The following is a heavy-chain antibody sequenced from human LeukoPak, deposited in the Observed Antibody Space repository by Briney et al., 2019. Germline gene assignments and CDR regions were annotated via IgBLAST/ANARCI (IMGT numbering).Heavy chain of an antibody. CDR2: IKEDGSDK. CDR3: ARVPLSRCSSGDCFPTFDN. J-gene: IGHJ4*02. Sequence: GGSLRLSCAASGFTFSNYWMSRVRQAPGKGLEWVANIKEDGSDKYYVDSVKGRFTNSRDNTKNSLYLQMNSLRAEDSAVYFCARVPLSRCSSGDCFPTFDNWGQGTLVTVSS. D-gene: IGHD2-21*02. CDR1: GFTFSNYW. V-gene: IGHV3-7*02.